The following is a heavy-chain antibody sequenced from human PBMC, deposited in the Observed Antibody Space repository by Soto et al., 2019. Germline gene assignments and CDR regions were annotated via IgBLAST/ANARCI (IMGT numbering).Heavy chain of an antibody. D-gene: IGHD6-13*01. CDR2: INAGNGNT. CDR1: GYTFTSYA. CDR3: ARDPYSSSWKYNWFDP. V-gene: IGHV1-3*01. Sequence: ASVKVSCKASGYTFTSYAMHWVRQAPGQRLEWMGWINAGNGNTKYSQKFQGRVTITRDTSASTAYMELGSLRSEDTAVYYCARDPYSSSWKYNWFDPWGQGTLVTVSS. J-gene: IGHJ5*02.